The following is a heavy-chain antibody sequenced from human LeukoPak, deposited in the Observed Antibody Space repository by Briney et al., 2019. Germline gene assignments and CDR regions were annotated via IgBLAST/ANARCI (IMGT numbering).Heavy chain of an antibody. CDR3: AREQPIVGATYWGDAFDI. V-gene: IGHV1-69*04. J-gene: IGHJ3*02. D-gene: IGHD1-26*01. CDR1: GGTFSSYA. Sequence: SVKVSCKASGGTFSSYAISWVRQAPGQGLEWMGRIIPIFGIANYAQKFQGRVTITADKSTSTAYMELSSLRSEDTAVYYCAREQPIVGATYWGDAFDIWGQGTMVTVSS. CDR2: IIPIFGIA.